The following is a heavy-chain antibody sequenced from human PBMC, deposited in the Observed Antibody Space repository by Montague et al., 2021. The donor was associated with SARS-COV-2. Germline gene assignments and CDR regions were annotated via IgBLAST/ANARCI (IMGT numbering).Heavy chain of an antibody. V-gene: IGHV4-39*01. CDR3: VATYNGNWYYFDY. Sequence: SETLSLTCSVSGGSFSSGDSYWGWLRQAPGKGLEWIGDLHYAGSAYYNPSLRSRVTISADTSKNHFSLKLNSVTAADTAVYYCVATYNGNWYYFDYWGQGTLVTVSS. CDR1: GGSFSSGDSY. J-gene: IGHJ4*02. CDR2: LHYAGSA. D-gene: IGHD6-13*01.